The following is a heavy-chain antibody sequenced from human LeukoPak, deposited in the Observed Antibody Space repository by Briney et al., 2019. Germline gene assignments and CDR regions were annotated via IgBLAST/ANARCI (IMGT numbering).Heavy chain of an antibody. CDR3: ATCSSSWPLDFDY. Sequence: ASVKVSCKVSGYTLTELSMHWVRQAPGKGLEWMGGFDPEDGETIYAQKFQGRVTMTEDTSSDTAYMELSSLRSEDTAVYYCATCSSSWPLDFDYWGQGTLVTVSS. CDR2: FDPEDGET. J-gene: IGHJ4*02. D-gene: IGHD6-13*01. V-gene: IGHV1-24*01. CDR1: GYTLTELS.